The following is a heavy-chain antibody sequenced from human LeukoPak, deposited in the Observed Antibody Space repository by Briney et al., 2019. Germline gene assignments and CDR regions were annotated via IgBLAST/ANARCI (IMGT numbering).Heavy chain of an antibody. CDR2: TYRSGST. Sequence: PSETLSLACAVSGGSFSGYYWSWIRQSPGKGLEWIGETYRSGSTNYNPSLKSRVTIALDTSKDQLSLKLNSVTAADTAVYYCARVGGGSWYGWFDPWGQGTLVSVSS. J-gene: IGHJ5*02. CDR1: GGSFSGYY. CDR3: ARVGGGSWYGWFDP. D-gene: IGHD6-13*01. V-gene: IGHV4-34*01.